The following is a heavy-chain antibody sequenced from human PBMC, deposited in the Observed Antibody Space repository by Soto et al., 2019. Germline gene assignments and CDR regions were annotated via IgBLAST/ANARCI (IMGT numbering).Heavy chain of an antibody. J-gene: IGHJ4*02. CDR3: ARSRWDYYRSGSYDTIDY. D-gene: IGHD3-10*01. Sequence: QVQLVQSGAEVKKPGASVKVSCKASGYTFTSYGISWVRQAPGQGLEWMGWIRAHNGNTNYAQKLQGRVTMNTDTSPSTASMALRSLRSDETAVYLCARSRWDYYRSGSYDTIDYWGQGTLVTVSS. V-gene: IGHV1-18*01. CDR1: GYTFTSYG. CDR2: IRAHNGNT.